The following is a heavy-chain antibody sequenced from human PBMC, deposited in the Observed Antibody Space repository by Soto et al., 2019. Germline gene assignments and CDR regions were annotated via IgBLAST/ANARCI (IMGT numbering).Heavy chain of an antibody. V-gene: IGHV3-30-3*01. D-gene: IGHD4-17*01. CDR3: ARPNYGDYDYYYYGMDV. CDR1: GFTFSRSA. CDR2: TAYDGSNK. J-gene: IGHJ6*02. Sequence: GGSLRLSCAASGFTFSRSAMHWVRQAPGKGLEWVAVTAYDGSNKYYADSVKGRFTISRDNSKNTLYLQMNSLRAEDTAVYYCARPNYGDYDYYYYGMDVWGQGTTVTVSS.